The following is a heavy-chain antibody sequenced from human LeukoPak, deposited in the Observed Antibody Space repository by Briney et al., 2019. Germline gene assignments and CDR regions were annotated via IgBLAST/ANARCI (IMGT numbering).Heavy chain of an antibody. J-gene: IGHJ4*02. V-gene: IGHV3-7*01. Sequence: GGSLRLSCAASGFAFSGYWMSWVRQAPGRGLEWVANIKQDGSEKYYVDSVKGRFTISRDNAKNSLYLQMNSLRAEDTAVYYCARGQWLGDYWGQGTLVTVSS. CDR3: ARGQWLGDY. CDR2: IKQDGSEK. D-gene: IGHD6-19*01. CDR1: GFAFSGYW.